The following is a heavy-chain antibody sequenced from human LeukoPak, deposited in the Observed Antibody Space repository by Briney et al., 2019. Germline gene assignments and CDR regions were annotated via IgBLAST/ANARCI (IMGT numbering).Heavy chain of an antibody. CDR3: ARGSDYTYYYYYMDV. CDR1: GGSFSGYY. Sequence: PSETLSLTCAVYGGSFSGYYWSWIRQPPGKGLEWIGEINHSGSTNYNPSLKSRVTMSVDTSKNQFSLKLSSVTAADTAVYYCARGSDYTYYYYYMDVWGKGTTVTISS. J-gene: IGHJ6*03. V-gene: IGHV4-34*01. CDR2: INHSGST. D-gene: IGHD4-11*01.